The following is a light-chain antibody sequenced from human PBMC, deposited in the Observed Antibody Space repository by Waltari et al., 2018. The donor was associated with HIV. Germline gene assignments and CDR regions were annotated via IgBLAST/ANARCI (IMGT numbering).Light chain of an antibody. Sequence: QAGLTQPPSVSTGLRQTATLTCTGNSDNVGNPGPTWLQQHQGHPPKPLFYRDNSRPSGISERFSASRSGNTASLTITGLQPEDEADYFCSAWDRSLSAVVFGGGTTLIVL. J-gene: IGLJ2*01. V-gene: IGLV10-54*04. CDR1: SDNVGNPG. CDR2: RDN. CDR3: SAWDRSLSAVV.